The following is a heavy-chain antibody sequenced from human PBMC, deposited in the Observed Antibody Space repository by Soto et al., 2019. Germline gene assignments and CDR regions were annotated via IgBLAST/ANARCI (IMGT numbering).Heavy chain of an antibody. V-gene: IGHV1-69*01. Sequence: QVQLVQSGAEVKKPGSSVKVSCKASGGTFNNYAISWVRQAPGQGLEWMGGIIPVIGTADYADKFQGRLAISADESTGTTFMELSSLRSEDTALYYCARGRVDVVATSAFDYWGQGTLVTVSS. CDR1: GGTFNNYA. J-gene: IGHJ4*02. CDR3: ARGRVDVVATSAFDY. D-gene: IGHD5-12*01. CDR2: IIPVIGTA.